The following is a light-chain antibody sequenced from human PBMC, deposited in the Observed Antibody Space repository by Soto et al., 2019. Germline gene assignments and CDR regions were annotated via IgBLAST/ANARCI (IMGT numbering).Light chain of an antibody. CDR2: GAS. CDR1: QSVISTY. Sequence: EIVLTQSPGTLSLSPGERATLSCRASQSVISTYLAWYQQKPGQAPRLLIYGASSRATGIPDRFSGSGSGTDFTLTIIRLEPEDFAVYYCQQYRDSLGTFGQGTKVEIK. CDR3: QQYRDSLGT. V-gene: IGKV3-20*01. J-gene: IGKJ1*01.